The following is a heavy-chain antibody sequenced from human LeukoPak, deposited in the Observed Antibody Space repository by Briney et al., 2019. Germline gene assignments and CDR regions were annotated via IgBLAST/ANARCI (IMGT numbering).Heavy chain of an antibody. D-gene: IGHD3-22*01. CDR3: ARLGDSSNYDSSGIRPFDY. Sequence: LGASVKVSCKASGYTFTSYAMHWVRQAPGQRLEWMGWINAGNGNTKYSQKFQGRVTITRDTSASTAYMELSSLRSEDTAVYYCARLGDSSNYDSSGIRPFDYWGQGTLVTVSS. CDR2: INAGNGNT. J-gene: IGHJ4*02. V-gene: IGHV1-3*01. CDR1: GYTFTSYA.